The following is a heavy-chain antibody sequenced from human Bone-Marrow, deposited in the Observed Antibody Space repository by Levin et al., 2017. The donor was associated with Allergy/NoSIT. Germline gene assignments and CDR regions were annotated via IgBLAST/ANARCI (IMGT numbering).Heavy chain of an antibody. CDR2: INSDGSKI. D-gene: IGHD4-17*01. Sequence: GGSLRLSCAASGFAFSSNWIHWVRQVPGKGLVWVSRINSDGSKIFYADSVQGRFTISRDNAKSTVYLQMNSLRTEDTAVYYCARDHHYGDWGQGTLVTVSS. V-gene: IGHV3-74*01. CDR3: ARDHHYGD. CDR1: GFAFSSNW. J-gene: IGHJ4*02.